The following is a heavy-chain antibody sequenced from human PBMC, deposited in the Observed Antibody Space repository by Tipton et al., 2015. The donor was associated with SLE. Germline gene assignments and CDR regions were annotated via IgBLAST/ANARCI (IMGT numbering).Heavy chain of an antibody. J-gene: IGHJ6*03. CDR1: GGSISSSSYY. CDR3: ATYGAFVYMDV. CDR2: LYYSGST. D-gene: IGHD4-17*01. Sequence: TLSLTCTVSGGSISSSSYYWGWIRQPPGKGLEWIGGLYYSGSTYYNPSLKSQVTISVDTSKNQFSLKLSSATAADTAVYYCATYGAFVYMDVWGKGTTVTVSS. V-gene: IGHV4-39*07.